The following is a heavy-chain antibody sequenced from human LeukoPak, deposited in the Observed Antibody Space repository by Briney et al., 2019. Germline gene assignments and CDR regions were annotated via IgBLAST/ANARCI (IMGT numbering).Heavy chain of an antibody. CDR3: ARRGSGLDWFDP. V-gene: IGHV4-39*01. CDR2: IFYSGGT. J-gene: IGHJ5*02. CDR1: GGSISSSSYY. D-gene: IGHD6-19*01. Sequence: SETLSLTCTVSGGSISSSSYYWGWIRQPPGEGLEWIGSIFYSGGTYYSPSLKSRVTISVDTSNNQFSLKLSSVTAADTAVYYCARRGSGLDWFDPWGRGTLVTVSS.